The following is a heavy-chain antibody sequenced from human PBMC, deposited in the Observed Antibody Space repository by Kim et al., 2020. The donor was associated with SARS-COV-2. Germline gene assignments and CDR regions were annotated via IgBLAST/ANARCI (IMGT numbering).Heavy chain of an antibody. V-gene: IGHV7-4-1*02. D-gene: IGHD3-9*01. J-gene: IGHJ4*01. CDR1: GYTFSSHG. CDR2: IDPNTRKP. CDR3: AKGARTGYYDF. Sequence: ASVKVSCKASGYTFSSHGINWVRQAPGQGLEWMGWIDPNTRKPTYAQGFTGQFVFSLDTSVSTAYLQINSLKAEDTAVYYCAKGARTGYYDFWGQEPWSPSRQ.